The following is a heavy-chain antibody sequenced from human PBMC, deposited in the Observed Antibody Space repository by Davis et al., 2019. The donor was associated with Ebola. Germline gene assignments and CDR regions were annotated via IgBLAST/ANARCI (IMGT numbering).Heavy chain of an antibody. Sequence: SETLSLTCNVSGYSIRRGYYWGWIRQPPGKGLEWIGSLFQSVNTYYNPSLESRLNISIDTSKNQLSLKLTSVTAADTGIYFCARDRHDSSAYGFWGQGTLVTVSS. V-gene: IGHV4-38-2*02. D-gene: IGHD3-22*01. CDR2: LFQSVNT. J-gene: IGHJ4*02. CDR1: GYSIRRGYY. CDR3: ARDRHDSSAYGF.